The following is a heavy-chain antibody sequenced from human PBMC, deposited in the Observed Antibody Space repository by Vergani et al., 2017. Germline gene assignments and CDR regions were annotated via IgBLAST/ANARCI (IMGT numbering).Heavy chain of an antibody. CDR3: AREGYSSSSYNWFDP. Sequence: QVQLVESGGGVVQPGRSLRLSCAASGFTFSSYAMHWVRQAPGKGLEWVAVISYDGSNKYYVDSVKGRFTISRDNSKNTLYLQMNSLRAEDTAVYYCAREGYSSSSYNWFDPWGQGTLVTVSS. V-gene: IGHV3-30-3*01. CDR2: ISYDGSNK. D-gene: IGHD6-13*01. CDR1: GFTFSSYA. J-gene: IGHJ5*02.